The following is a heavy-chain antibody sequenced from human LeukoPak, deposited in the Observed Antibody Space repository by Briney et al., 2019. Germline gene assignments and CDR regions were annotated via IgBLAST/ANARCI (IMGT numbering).Heavy chain of an antibody. CDR2: TIPIFGTA. Sequence: SVKVSCKASGGTFSSCAISWVRQAPGQGLEWMGGTIPIFGTANYAQKFQGRVTITADESTSTAYMELSSLRSEDTAVYYCARGGLGDFWSGSAFDIWGQGTMVTVSS. CDR3: ARGGLGDFWSGSAFDI. J-gene: IGHJ3*02. D-gene: IGHD3-3*01. CDR1: GGTFSSCA. V-gene: IGHV1-69*13.